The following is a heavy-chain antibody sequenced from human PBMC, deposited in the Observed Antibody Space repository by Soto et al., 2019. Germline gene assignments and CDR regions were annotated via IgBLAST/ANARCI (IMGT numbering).Heavy chain of an antibody. J-gene: IGHJ6*02. D-gene: IGHD6-13*01. Sequence: QVQLQESGPGLVKPSETLSLTCTVSGGSVSSGSYYWSWIRQPPGKGLEWIGYIYYSGSTNYNPSLKSRVTISVDTSKNQFSLKLSSVTAADTAVYYCARDRVAAATTSYYYYGMDVWGQGTTVTVSS. CDR1: GGSVSSGSYY. CDR3: ARDRVAAATTSYYYYGMDV. CDR2: IYYSGST. V-gene: IGHV4-61*01.